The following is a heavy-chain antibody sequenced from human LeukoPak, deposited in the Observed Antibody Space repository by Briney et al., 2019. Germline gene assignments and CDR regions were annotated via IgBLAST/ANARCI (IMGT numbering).Heavy chain of an antibody. V-gene: IGHV3-74*01. CDR1: GFTFSTYW. Sequence: GGSLRLSCAASGFTFSTYWMHWVRQAPGKGLVWVSQINTAGSRTDYADSVKGRITISRDNAGNSVYLQMNSLRAEDTAVYYCARGGHRNLDYWGQGALVTVSS. J-gene: IGHJ4*02. CDR2: INTAGSRT. CDR3: ARGGHRNLDY.